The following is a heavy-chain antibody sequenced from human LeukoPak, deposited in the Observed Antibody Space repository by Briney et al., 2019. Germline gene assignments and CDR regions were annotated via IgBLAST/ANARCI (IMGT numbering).Heavy chain of an antibody. CDR1: GGSFSGYY. V-gene: IGHV4-34*01. Sequence: PSETLSLTCAVYGGSFSGYYWSWIRQPPGKGLEWIGEINHSGSTNYNPSLKSRVTISVDTSKNQFSLKLSSVTAADTAVYYCASIGGLGYCSGGSCPSDWGQGTLVTVSS. J-gene: IGHJ4*02. CDR2: INHSGST. D-gene: IGHD2-15*01. CDR3: ASIGGLGYCSGGSCPSD.